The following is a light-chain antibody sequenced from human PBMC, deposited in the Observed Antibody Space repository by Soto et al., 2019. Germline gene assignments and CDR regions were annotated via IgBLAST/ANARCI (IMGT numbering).Light chain of an antibody. J-gene: IGLJ1*01. CDR1: YSNIGAGYE. CDR2: GHN. Sequence: QSVLTQPPSVSGAPGQRVTISCTGSYSNIGAGYEVHWYQQIPGTAPKLLISGHNNRPSGVPDRFFGSKSGTSASLTIIGLQAEDEADYYCQSFDSGLSGSVFGTGTKLTVL. V-gene: IGLV1-40*01. CDR3: QSFDSGLSGSV.